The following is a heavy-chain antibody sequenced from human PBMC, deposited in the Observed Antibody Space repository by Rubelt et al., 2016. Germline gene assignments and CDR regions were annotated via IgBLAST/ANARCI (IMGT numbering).Heavy chain of an antibody. V-gene: IGHV1-3*01. J-gene: IGHJ6*02. CDR3: ARKGYGYGMDV. CDR2: INAGNGNT. D-gene: IGHD3-16*01. CDR1: GYTFTSYA. Sequence: QVQLVQSGAEVKKPGASVKVSCKASGYTFTSYAMHWVRQAPGQRLEWMGWINAGNGNTKYSQKFHDRVTITRDASAGTAYMALSSLRSEDTAVYYCARKGYGYGMDVWGQGTTVTVSS.